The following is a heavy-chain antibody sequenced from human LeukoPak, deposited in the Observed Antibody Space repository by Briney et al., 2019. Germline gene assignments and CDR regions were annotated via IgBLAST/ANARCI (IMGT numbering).Heavy chain of an antibody. Sequence: PSETLSLTCTVSGGSISSSSYYWGWIRQPPGKGLEWIGSIYYSGSTYYNPSLKSRVTISVDTSKNQFSLKLSSVTAADTAVYYCARDRWGSPKDDFDYWGQGTLVTVSS. D-gene: IGHD3-16*01. CDR2: IYYSGST. J-gene: IGHJ4*02. CDR3: ARDRWGSPKDDFDY. V-gene: IGHV4-39*07. CDR1: GGSISSSSYY.